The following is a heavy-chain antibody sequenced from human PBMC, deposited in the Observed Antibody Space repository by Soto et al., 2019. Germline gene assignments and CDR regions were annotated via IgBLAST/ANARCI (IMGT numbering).Heavy chain of an antibody. CDR3: ARAGSSGSYYFDY. D-gene: IGHD3-22*01. CDR1: GGSISSSY. Sequence: SETLSLTCTASGGSISSSYWSWIRQPPGKGLEWIGYIYYSGSTYYNPSLKSRITISVDTSKNQFSLKLSSVTAADTAVYYCARAGSSGSYYFDYWGQGTLVTVSS. V-gene: IGHV4-59*08. CDR2: IYYSGST. J-gene: IGHJ4*02.